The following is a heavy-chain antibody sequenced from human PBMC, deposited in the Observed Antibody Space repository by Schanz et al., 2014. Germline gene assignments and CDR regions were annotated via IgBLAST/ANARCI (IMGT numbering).Heavy chain of an antibody. V-gene: IGHV3-11*06. CDR3: ARDDGGGYNQIDY. D-gene: IGHD5-12*01. CDR2: ISSSGSYT. CDR1: EITFTNAW. J-gene: IGHJ4*02. Sequence: VQVVESGGGLVKPGGSLRLSCVVSEITFTNAWMSWVRQAPGKGLEWVSYISSSGSYTPYADSVKGRFTISRDNSENTLFLEMNSLRLEDTAVYYCARDDGGGYNQIDYWGQGALVTVSS.